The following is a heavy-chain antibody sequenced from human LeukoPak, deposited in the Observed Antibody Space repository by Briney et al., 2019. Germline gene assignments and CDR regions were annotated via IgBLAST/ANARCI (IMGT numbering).Heavy chain of an antibody. CDR2: INSDGSWT. CDR1: GNYW. J-gene: IGHJ4*02. CDR3: ARGATVRTPPLDY. V-gene: IGHV3-74*01. D-gene: IGHD4-23*01. Sequence: GGSLRLSCAASGNYWMHWVRQVPGKGLVWVSHINSDGSWTSYADSVKGRFTISKDNAKNTVYLQMNSLRAEDTAVYYCARGATVRTPPLDYWGQGTLVTVSS.